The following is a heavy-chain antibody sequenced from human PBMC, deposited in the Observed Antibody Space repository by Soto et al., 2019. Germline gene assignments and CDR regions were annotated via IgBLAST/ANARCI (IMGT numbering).Heavy chain of an antibody. D-gene: IGHD3-9*01. Sequence: SETLSLPCHVPGGPNSTYPRSWLRQPPGKGLEWIGNIDYSGSTTNYNPSLKSRVTISVDTSKNQFSLKLSSVTAADTAVYFCARHSPDFDWLSQFDYWGQGTLVTVS. J-gene: IGHJ4*02. V-gene: IGHV4-59*01. CDR3: ARHSPDFDWLSQFDY. CDR2: IDYSGST. CDR1: GGPNSTYP.